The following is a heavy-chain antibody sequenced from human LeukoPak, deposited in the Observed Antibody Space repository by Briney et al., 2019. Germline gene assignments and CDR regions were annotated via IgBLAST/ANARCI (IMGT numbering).Heavy chain of an antibody. CDR1: GYTFTSYD. Sequence: ASVKVSCKASGYTFTSYDINWVRQATGQGLEWMGWMNPNSGNTGYAQKFQGRVTMTRNTSISTAYMELSSLRSEDTAVYYCARGEYSYGYGDYWGQGTLVTVSS. CDR2: MNPNSGNT. D-gene: IGHD5-18*01. J-gene: IGHJ4*02. V-gene: IGHV1-8*01. CDR3: ARGEYSYGYGDY.